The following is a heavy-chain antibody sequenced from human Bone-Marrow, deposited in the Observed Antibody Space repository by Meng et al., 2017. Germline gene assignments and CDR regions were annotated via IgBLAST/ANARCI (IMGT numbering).Heavy chain of an antibody. J-gene: IGHJ4*02. Sequence: SETLSLTCTVSGYSISSGYYWGWIRQPPGKGLEWIGSIYHSGSTYYNPSLKSRVTISVDTSKNQFSLKLSSVTAADTAVYYCARDFGSYDVKVWGQGTLVTVSS. CDR2: IYHSGST. V-gene: IGHV4-38-2*02. CDR1: GYSISSGYY. CDR3: ARDFGSYDVKV. D-gene: IGHD1-26*01.